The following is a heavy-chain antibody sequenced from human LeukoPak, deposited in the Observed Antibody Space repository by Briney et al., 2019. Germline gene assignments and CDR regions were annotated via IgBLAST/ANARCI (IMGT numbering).Heavy chain of an antibody. Sequence: SETLSLTCSVSGGSMNSYYWSWIRQSPGKGLEWVGYIYYSGSTNYNPSLKSRVTISVDTSKNQFSLKLSSVTAADTAVYYCARHVWLQPFDYWGQGTLVTVSS. CDR3: ARHVWLQPFDY. CDR2: IYYSGST. CDR1: GGSMNSYY. D-gene: IGHD3-9*01. J-gene: IGHJ4*02. V-gene: IGHV4-59*08.